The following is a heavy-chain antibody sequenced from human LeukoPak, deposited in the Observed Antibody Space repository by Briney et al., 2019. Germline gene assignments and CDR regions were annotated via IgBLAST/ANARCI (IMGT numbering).Heavy chain of an antibody. J-gene: IGHJ6*02. Sequence: ASVKVSCKASGYTFTSYYMHWVRQAPGQGLEWMGIINPSGGSTSYAQKFQGRVTMTRDTSTSTVYMELSSLRSEDTAVYYCARYSVPAANYYYYGMDVWGQGTTVTVSS. D-gene: IGHD2-2*01. CDR1: GYTFTSYY. CDR2: INPSGGST. CDR3: ARYSVPAANYYYYGMDV. V-gene: IGHV1-46*01.